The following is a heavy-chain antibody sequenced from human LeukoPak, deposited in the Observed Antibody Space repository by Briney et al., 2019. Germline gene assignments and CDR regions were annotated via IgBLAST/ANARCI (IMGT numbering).Heavy chain of an antibody. CDR1: GYSFTTYW. J-gene: IGHJ5*02. D-gene: IGHD2-8*01. CDR3: ARGAGDCVNGVCYSYNWFDP. V-gene: IGHV5-51*01. CDR2: IYPGDSDI. Sequence: GESLKISCKGSGYSFTTYWIGWVRQMPGKGLEWMGIIYPGDSDIRYSPSFQGQVTISADRSISTAYLEWSSLKASDTAMYYCARGAGDCVNGVCYSYNWFDPWGQGTLVTVSS.